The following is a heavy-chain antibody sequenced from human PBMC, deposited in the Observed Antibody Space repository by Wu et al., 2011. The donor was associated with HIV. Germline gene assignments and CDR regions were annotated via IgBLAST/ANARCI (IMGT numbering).Heavy chain of an antibody. J-gene: IGHJ4*02. CDR3: VISTVTTSYFDY. CDR1: GGRINSHA. D-gene: IGHD4-17*01. CDR2: DIPVFDTSK. Sequence: QVQLVQSGAEVKKPGSSVRVSCKASGGRINSHAISWLRQTSGQGLEWMGGDIPVFDTSKKSAQKFQGRLKVTADESTSTVYMELSSLRSEDTAMFYCVISTVTTSYFDYWGQGTQVIVSS. V-gene: IGHV1-69*12.